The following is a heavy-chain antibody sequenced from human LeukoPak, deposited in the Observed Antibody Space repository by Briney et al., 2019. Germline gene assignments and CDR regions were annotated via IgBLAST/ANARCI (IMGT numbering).Heavy chain of an antibody. J-gene: IGHJ4*02. CDR3: AKDWEAYCGGDCYSAFDY. V-gene: IGHV3-23*01. Sequence: GGSLRLSCAASGFTFSIYALSWVRRAPGKGLEWVSVISGSGDSTNLADSVKGRFIVSRDNSKDMVYLQMNSLRAEDTAVYYCAKDWEAYCGGDCYSAFDYWGQGTLVTVSS. CDR1: GFTFSIYA. CDR2: ISGSGDST. D-gene: IGHD2-21*01.